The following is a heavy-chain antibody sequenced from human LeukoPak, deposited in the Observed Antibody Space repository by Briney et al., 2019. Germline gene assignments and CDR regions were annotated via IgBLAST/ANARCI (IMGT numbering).Heavy chain of an antibody. CDR2: FDPEDGET. CDR1: GYTLTELS. Sequence: ASVKVSCKVSGYTLTELSMHWVRQAPGKGLEWMGGFDPEDGETIYAQKFQGRVTMTEDTSTDTAYMELSSLRSEDTAVYYCATLPLVDTAMATGAFDIWGQGTVLTVSS. J-gene: IGHJ3*02. D-gene: IGHD5-18*01. CDR3: ATLPLVDTAMATGAFDI. V-gene: IGHV1-24*01.